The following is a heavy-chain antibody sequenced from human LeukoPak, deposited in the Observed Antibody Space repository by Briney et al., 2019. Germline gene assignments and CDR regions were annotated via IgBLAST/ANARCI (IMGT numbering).Heavy chain of an antibody. J-gene: IGHJ4*02. CDR1: GGSFSGYY. Sequence: SETLSLTCAVYGGSFSGYYWSLIRQPPGKGLEWIGEINHSGSTNYNPSLKSRVTISVDTSKNQFSLKLSSVTAADTAVYYCARGGVYYDSSGYLPLDYWGQGTLVTVSS. CDR2: INHSGST. D-gene: IGHD3-22*01. CDR3: ARGGVYYDSSGYLPLDY. V-gene: IGHV4-34*01.